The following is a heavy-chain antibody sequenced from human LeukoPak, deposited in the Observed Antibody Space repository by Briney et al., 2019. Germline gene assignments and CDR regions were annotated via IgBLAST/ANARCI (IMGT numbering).Heavy chain of an antibody. Sequence: GGSLRLSCAASGVTFSSDWMSGVCQAPGKGLEWVANIKQDGSEKHYVDSVKGRFTISRDNAKNSVHLQMNSLRAEDTAVYFCTSDDYWGQGTLVTVSS. J-gene: IGHJ4*02. V-gene: IGHV3-7*01. CDR2: IKQDGSEK. CDR3: TSDDY. CDR1: GVTFSSDW.